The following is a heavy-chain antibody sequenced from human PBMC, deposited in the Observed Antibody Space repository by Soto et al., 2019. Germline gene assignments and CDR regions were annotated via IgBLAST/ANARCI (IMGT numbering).Heavy chain of an antibody. CDR3: ARGDFLTYDDY. Sequence: QVPLVQSGAEVKKPGASVKVSCKASGYTFTSYAMHWVRQAPGQRLEWMGWINAGNGNTKYSQKFQGRVTITRDTSASTAYMGLSRLRSEDTAVYYCARGDFLTYDDYWGQGTLVTVSS. CDR1: GYTFTSYA. J-gene: IGHJ4*02. CDR2: INAGNGNT. V-gene: IGHV1-3*01. D-gene: IGHD3-16*01.